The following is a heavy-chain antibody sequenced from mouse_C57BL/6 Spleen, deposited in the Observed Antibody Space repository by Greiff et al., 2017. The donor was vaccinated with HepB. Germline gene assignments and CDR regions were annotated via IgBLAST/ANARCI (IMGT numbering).Heavy chain of an antibody. J-gene: IGHJ1*03. Sequence: VQLQQSGAELARPGASVKMSCKASGYTFTSYTMHWVKQRPIQGLEWIGNIDPSDSETHYNQKFKDKATLTVDKSSSTAYMQLSSLTSEDSAVYYCARARDGYQENFDVWGTGTTVTVSS. CDR3: ARARDGYQENFDV. CDR1: GYTFTSYT. V-gene: IGHV1-52*01. D-gene: IGHD2-3*01. CDR2: IDPSDSET.